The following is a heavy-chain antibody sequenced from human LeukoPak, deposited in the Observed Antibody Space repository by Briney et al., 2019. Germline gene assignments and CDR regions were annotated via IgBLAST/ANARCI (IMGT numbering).Heavy chain of an antibody. CDR2: IYTGGST. J-gene: IGHJ4*02. Sequence: XLSCXXSGFPVSDSYMSWVRQAPAKGLEWVSAIYTGGSTYYADSVKGRFTISRDNSNNTLYLQMNSLRAEDTAVYYCAKDLAYWGQGTLVTVSS. V-gene: IGHV3-53*01. CDR3: AKDLAY. CDR1: GFPVSDSY.